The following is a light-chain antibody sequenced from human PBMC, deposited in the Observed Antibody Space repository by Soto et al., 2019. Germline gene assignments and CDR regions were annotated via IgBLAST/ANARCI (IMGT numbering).Light chain of an antibody. J-gene: IGLJ2*01. CDR2: QDS. Sequence: ELTQPPSVSVSPGQTASITCSGDKLGDKYACWYQQKPGQSPVLVIYQDSKRPSGIPERFSGSNSGNTATLTISGTQAMDEADYYCQAWDSSVVFGGGTQLTVL. CDR1: KLGDKY. CDR3: QAWDSSVV. V-gene: IGLV3-1*01.